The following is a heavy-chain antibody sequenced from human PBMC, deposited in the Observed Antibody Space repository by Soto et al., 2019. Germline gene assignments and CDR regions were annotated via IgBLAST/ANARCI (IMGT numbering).Heavy chain of an antibody. Sequence: EVQLVESGGGLVKPGGSLRLSCAASGFTFSTYSMNWVRQAPGKGLEWVSSISSSSSYIYYADSVKGRFTISRDNAKNSLYLQMNSLRAEDTAVYYCARYDSSGYYRPYYYYGMDVWGQGTTVTVSS. V-gene: IGHV3-21*01. CDR2: ISSSSSYI. D-gene: IGHD3-22*01. CDR3: ARYDSSGYYRPYYYYGMDV. J-gene: IGHJ6*02. CDR1: GFTFSTYS.